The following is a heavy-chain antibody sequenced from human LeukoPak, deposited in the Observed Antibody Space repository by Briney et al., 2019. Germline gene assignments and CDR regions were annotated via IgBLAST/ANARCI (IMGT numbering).Heavy chain of an antibody. J-gene: IGHJ4*02. CDR1: GYTFTGYF. CDR2: INPNSGGT. D-gene: IGHD5-24*01. Sequence: GASVKVSCKASGYTFTGYFMHCVRQAPGQGLEWMGRINPNSGGTNYAQKFQGRVTMTRDTSISTAYMELSRLRSDDTAVYYCARPQTRDGYNFLGHWGQGTLVTVSS. CDR3: ARPQTRDGYNFLGH. V-gene: IGHV1-2*06.